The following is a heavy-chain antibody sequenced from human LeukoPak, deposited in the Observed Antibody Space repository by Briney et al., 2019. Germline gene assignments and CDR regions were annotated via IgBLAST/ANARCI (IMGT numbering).Heavy chain of an antibody. V-gene: IGHV4-39*01. CDR2: IYYSGST. J-gene: IGHJ5*02. CDR3: ARLGYSSGNWFDP. Sequence: SETLSLTCTVSGGSISSSSYYWGWIRQPPGKGLEWIGSIYYSGSTYYNPSLKSRVTISVDTSKNQFSLKLSSVTAADTAVYYCARLGYSSGNWFDPWGQGTLVTVSS. D-gene: IGHD6-19*01. CDR1: GGSISSSSYY.